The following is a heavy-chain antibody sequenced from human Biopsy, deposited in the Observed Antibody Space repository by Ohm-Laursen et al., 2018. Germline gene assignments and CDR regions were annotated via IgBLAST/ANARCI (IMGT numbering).Heavy chain of an antibody. CDR3: ARAGVGSDGTDSYYYGMDV. Sequence: PSVKVSCKASGNTFATYHIHWVRQAPGHGLEWMGVISPSGATTSFSQKFQGRITMTRDTSTGTVYMDLNSLGSEDTAVYYCARAGVGSDGTDSYYYGMDVWGPGTTVTVSS. CDR1: GNTFATYH. J-gene: IGHJ6*02. CDR2: ISPSGATT. D-gene: IGHD5-24*01. V-gene: IGHV1-46*01.